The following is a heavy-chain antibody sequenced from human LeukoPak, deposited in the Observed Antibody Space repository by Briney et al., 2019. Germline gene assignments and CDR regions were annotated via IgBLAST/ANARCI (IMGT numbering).Heavy chain of an antibody. D-gene: IGHD6-19*01. CDR3: ARAGYSSGSPSFDY. CDR1: GGTFSSYA. J-gene: IGHJ4*02. Sequence: ASVKVSCKASGGTFSSYAISWVRQAPGQGREWMGGIIPIFGTANYAQKFQGRVTITADESTSTAYMELSSLRSEDTAVYYCARAGYSSGSPSFDYWGQGTLVTVSS. CDR2: IIPIFGTA. V-gene: IGHV1-69*13.